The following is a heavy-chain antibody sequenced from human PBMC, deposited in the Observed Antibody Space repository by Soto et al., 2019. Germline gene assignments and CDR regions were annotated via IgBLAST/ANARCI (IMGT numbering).Heavy chain of an antibody. CDR2: IKQDGSEK. CDR3: ATYDSSGYYHLGYYFDY. Sequence: VQLVESGGGLVQPGGSLRLSCAASGFTFSSYWMSWVRQAPGKGLEWVANIKQDGSEKYYVDSVKGRFTISRDNAKNSLYLQMNSLRAEDTAVYYCATYDSSGYYHLGYYFDYWGQGTLVTVSS. D-gene: IGHD3-22*01. V-gene: IGHV3-7*05. CDR1: GFTFSSYW. J-gene: IGHJ4*02.